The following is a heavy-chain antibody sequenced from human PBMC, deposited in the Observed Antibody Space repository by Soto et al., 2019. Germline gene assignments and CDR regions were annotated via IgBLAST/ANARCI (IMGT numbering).Heavy chain of an antibody. D-gene: IGHD3-22*01. CDR1: GYSFAFYL. CDR3: ATAYVYDFENSNYYRDAFDI. J-gene: IGHJ3*02. CDR2: MYPDDSDI. V-gene: IGHV5-51*01. Sequence: XESLKISRKASGYSFAFYLVVWVRQMPGKGLEWMAIMYPDDSDIRYSPSFEAHVTISADKSTSTAFLQWSSLKASDTAMYYCATAYVYDFENSNYYRDAFDIWGQGTLVTVSS.